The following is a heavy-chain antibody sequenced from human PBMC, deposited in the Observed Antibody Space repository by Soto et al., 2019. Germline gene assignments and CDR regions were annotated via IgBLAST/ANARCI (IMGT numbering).Heavy chain of an antibody. D-gene: IGHD3-10*01. CDR2: IYYSGST. V-gene: IGHV4-59*08. J-gene: IGHJ4*02. CDR3: VCLRHGPGSWPFDY. CDR1: GGSSSSYS. Sequence: ATQSLPCTVSGGSSSSYSWSWSRMPPRKGLEWIGYIYYSGSTNYNPSLQSRVTISVDTSKNQFSLKLCSVPAADRAVHYWVCLRHGPGSWPFDYGDQGTLVTVSS.